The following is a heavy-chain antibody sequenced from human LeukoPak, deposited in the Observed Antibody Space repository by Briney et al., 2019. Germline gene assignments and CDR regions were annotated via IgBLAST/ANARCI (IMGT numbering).Heavy chain of an antibody. Sequence: ASVKVSCKASGYTFTGYYMHWVRQAPGQGLEWMGRINPNSGGTNYAQKFQGRVTMTRDTSISTAYMELSRLRSEDTAVYYCARVGITIFGVVTMADYWGQGTLVTVSS. D-gene: IGHD3-3*01. J-gene: IGHJ4*02. CDR1: GYTFTGYY. CDR2: INPNSGGT. V-gene: IGHV1-2*06. CDR3: ARVGITIFGVVTMADY.